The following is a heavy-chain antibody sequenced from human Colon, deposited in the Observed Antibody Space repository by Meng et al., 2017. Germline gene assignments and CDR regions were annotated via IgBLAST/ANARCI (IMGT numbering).Heavy chain of an antibody. CDR1: GGSGSSGSHY. V-gene: IGHV4-61*01. J-gene: IGHJ4*02. D-gene: IGHD6-19*01. Sequence: QVQLQESGPRLGRRSETLALTCTVSGGSGSSGSHYWNWIRQTPGKGLEWIGYMYFSGSTNYNPSLKSRVTMSVDTSKNQFSLKLSSVTAADTALYYCARGYSSGEGYFDYWGQGTLVTVSS. CDR2: MYFSGST. CDR3: ARGYSSGEGYFDY.